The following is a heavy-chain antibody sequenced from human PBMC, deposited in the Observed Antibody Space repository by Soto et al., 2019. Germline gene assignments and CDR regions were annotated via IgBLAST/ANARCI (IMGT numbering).Heavy chain of an antibody. V-gene: IGHV1-69*01. CDR2: IIPRLNTP. D-gene: IGHD6-6*01. J-gene: IGHJ6*02. CDR1: GGTFSSYA. Sequence: QVQLVQSGAEVKKPGSSVTVSCRASGGTFSSYAVSWVRQAPGQGLEWMGVIIPRLNTPKYVQKFQGRVTITADASATTAYMELSSLRSEDTAVYYCARESSSPNYYYYGMDVWGQGTTVTVSS. CDR3: ARESSSPNYYYYGMDV.